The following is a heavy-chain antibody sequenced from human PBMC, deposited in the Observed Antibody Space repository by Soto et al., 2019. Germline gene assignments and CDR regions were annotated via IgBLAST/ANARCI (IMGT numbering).Heavy chain of an antibody. CDR1: GHPFTDYW. CDR2: IYPGDSDT. J-gene: IGHJ4*02. V-gene: IGHV5-51*01. CDR3: ATCPLSGSYYPGFGY. D-gene: IGHD3-10*01. Sequence: SLKISCKGSGHPFTDYWIGWVCQLPGKVLERMGIIYPGDSDTRYGRSFHGHVTITVDTSTRTAYLKWSSLNDWATCVYYCATCPLSGSYYPGFGYWGQGTLVTVP.